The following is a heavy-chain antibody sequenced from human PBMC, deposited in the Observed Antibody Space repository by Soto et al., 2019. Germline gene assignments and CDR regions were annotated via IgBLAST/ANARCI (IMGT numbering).Heavy chain of an antibody. CDR2: ISYDGSNK. CDR1: GFTFSSYG. CDR3: AKYRVPAASGGDYYYYGMDV. J-gene: IGHJ6*02. V-gene: IGHV3-30*18. D-gene: IGHD2-2*01. Sequence: PGGSLRLSCAASGFTFSSYGMHWVRQAPGKGLEWVAVISYDGSNKYYADSVKGRFTISRDNSKNTLYLQMNSLRAEDTAVYYCAKYRVPAASGGDYYYYGMDVWGQGTTVTVSS.